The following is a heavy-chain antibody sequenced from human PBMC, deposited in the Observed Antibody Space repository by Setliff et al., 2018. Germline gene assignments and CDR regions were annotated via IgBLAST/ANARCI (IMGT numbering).Heavy chain of an antibody. J-gene: IGHJ3*01. D-gene: IGHD3-9*01. Sequence: ASVKVSCKASGYTFTDDYMYWVKQAPGQGLEWMGWINPNSGGREYAEAFRGRVTMTGDTSIRTAFMELSGLTSDDTAAYYCAGPFDVGPYPRPIDGLDLWGQGTRVTVSS. CDR1: GYTFTDDY. CDR3: AGPFDVGPYPRPIDGLDL. V-gene: IGHV1-2*02. CDR2: INPNSGGR.